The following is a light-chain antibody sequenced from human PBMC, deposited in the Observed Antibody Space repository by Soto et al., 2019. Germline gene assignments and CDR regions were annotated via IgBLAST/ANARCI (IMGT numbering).Light chain of an antibody. CDR1: SSDVGDYNF. CDR3: GLYTSSSTLEV. Sequence: QSALTQPASVSGSPGQSITISCTGTSSDVGDYNFVSWYQQHPGKARKLMIYEVSNRPSGVSNRFSGSKSGNTASLTISGHQAEDEADYYCGLYTSSSTLEVFGTGTKVTVL. V-gene: IGLV2-14*01. J-gene: IGLJ1*01. CDR2: EVS.